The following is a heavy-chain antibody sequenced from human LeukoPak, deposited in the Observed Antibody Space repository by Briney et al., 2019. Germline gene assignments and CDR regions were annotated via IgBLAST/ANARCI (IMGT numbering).Heavy chain of an antibody. V-gene: IGHV3-7*01. CDR3: ARDAPSYGSGKPRDY. CDR1: GFTFSSYW. D-gene: IGHD3-10*01. Sequence: GGSLRLSCAASGFTFSSYWMSWVRQAPGKGLEWVANIKQDGSEKYYVDSVKGRFTISRDNAKNSLYLQMNSLRAEDTAVYYCARDAPSYGSGKPRDYWGQGTLVTVSS. J-gene: IGHJ4*02. CDR2: IKQDGSEK.